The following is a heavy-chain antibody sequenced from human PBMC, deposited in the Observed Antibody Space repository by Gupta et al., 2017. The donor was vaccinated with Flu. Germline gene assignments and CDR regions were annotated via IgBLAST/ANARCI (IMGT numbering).Heavy chain of an antibody. J-gene: IGHJ6*02. CDR3: ARDSERGSPGGGMDV. Sequence: QAPGMGLEWVANIRQDGSEKYYVDSGKGRLTISRDNTKNSLYLQMNSLRAEDTAVYYCARDSERGSPGGGMDVWGQGTTVTVSS. V-gene: IGHV3-7*01. CDR2: IRQDGSEK. D-gene: IGHD3-16*01.